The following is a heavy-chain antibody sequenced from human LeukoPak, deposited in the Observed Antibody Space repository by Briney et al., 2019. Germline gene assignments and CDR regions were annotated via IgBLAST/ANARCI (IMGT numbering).Heavy chain of an antibody. J-gene: IGHJ3*02. D-gene: IGHD2-2*01. CDR2: IYPGDSDT. V-gene: IGHV5-51*01. CDR3: VVVVVPAATSDAFDI. CDR1: GSTFTSYW. Sequence: GASLPISCQGSGSTFTSYWIGWVRQLPGKGLEWMGIIYPGDSDTRYSPSFQGQVTISADKSISSPYLQWSSLKASDTAMYYCVVVVVPAATSDAFDIWGQGTMVTVSS.